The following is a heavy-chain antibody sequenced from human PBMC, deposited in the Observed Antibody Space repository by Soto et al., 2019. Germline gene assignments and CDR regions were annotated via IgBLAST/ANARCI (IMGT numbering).Heavy chain of an antibody. V-gene: IGHV3-48*02. Sequence: EVQLVESGGGLVQPGGSLRLSCAASGFTFSSYSMNWVRQAPGKGLEWVSYISSSSSTIYYADSVKGRFTISRDHAKNALSLQMNSLRDEDTAVYYCARESAALDRFDPWGQGTLVTVSS. CDR2: ISSSSSTI. CDR1: GFTFSSYS. CDR3: ARESAALDRFDP. D-gene: IGHD2-2*01. J-gene: IGHJ5*02.